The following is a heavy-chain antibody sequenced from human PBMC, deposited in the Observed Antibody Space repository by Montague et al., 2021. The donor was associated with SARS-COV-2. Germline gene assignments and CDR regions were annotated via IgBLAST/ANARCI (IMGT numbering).Heavy chain of an antibody. D-gene: IGHD3-22*01. CDR2: IYYSGST. J-gene: IGHJ3*02. Sequence: SETLSLTCTVSGGSISSYYWSWIRQPPGKGLGWIGYIYYSGSTNYNPSLKSRVTISVDTSKNQFSLKLSSVTAADTAVYYCARGIPRPMRWLLVVDDAFDIWGQGTMVTVSS. CDR3: ARGIPRPMRWLLVVDDAFDI. CDR1: GGSISSYY. V-gene: IGHV4-59*01.